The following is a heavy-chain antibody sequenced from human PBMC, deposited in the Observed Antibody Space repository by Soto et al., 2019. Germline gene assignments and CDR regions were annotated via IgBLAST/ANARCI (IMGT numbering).Heavy chain of an antibody. CDR1: GGSISSSSYY. D-gene: IGHD1-26*01. Sequence: SETLSLTCTVSGGSISSSSYYWGWIRQPPGKGLEWIGSIYYSGSTYYNPSLKSRVTISVDTSKNQFSLKLSSVTAADTAVYYCASGRAASYYYGMDVWGQGTTVTVSS. V-gene: IGHV4-39*01. J-gene: IGHJ6*02. CDR3: ASGRAASYYYGMDV. CDR2: IYYSGST.